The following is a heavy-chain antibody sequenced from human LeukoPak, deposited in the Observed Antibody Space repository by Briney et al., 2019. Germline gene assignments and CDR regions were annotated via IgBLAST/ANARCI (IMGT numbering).Heavy chain of an antibody. Sequence: ASVKVSCKASGGTFSSYTISWVRQAPGQGLEWMGRIIPILGIANYAQKFQGRVTITADKSTSTAYMELSSLRSEDTAVYYYAVGGSSWYYFDYWGQGTLVTVSS. D-gene: IGHD6-13*01. J-gene: IGHJ4*02. CDR2: IIPILGIA. V-gene: IGHV1-69*02. CDR3: AVGGSSWYYFDY. CDR1: GGTFSSYT.